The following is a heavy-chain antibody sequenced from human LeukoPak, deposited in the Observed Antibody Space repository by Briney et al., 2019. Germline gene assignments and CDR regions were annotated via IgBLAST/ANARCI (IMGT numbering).Heavy chain of an antibody. D-gene: IGHD1-26*01. Sequence: GGSLRLSCAASGFTFSSYWMSWVRQAPGKGLEWVANIKQDGSEKYYMDSVKGRFTISRDNAKNSLYLQMNSLRAEDTAVYYCARDRGSYGRQWSSNWFDPWGQGTLVTVSS. J-gene: IGHJ5*02. CDR3: ARDRGSYGRQWSSNWFDP. CDR1: GFTFSSYW. V-gene: IGHV3-7*01. CDR2: IKQDGSEK.